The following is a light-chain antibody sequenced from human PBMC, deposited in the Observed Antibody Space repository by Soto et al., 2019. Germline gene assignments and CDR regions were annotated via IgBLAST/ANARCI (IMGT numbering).Light chain of an antibody. CDR2: EGS. V-gene: IGLV2-23*01. J-gene: IGLJ2*01. CDR3: CSYAGSSIHVV. CDR1: SSDVGSYNL. Sequence: QSVLTQPPSVSGSPGQSITISCTGTSSDVGSYNLVSWYQQHPGKAPKLLIYEGSKRPSGVSNRFSGSKSGNTASLTISGLQAEDEADYYCCSYAGSSIHVVFGGGTKLTVL.